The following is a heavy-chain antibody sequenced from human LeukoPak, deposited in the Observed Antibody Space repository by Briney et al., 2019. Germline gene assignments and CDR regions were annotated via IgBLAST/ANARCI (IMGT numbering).Heavy chain of an antibody. V-gene: IGHV3-23*01. CDR3: AKDLGGVVPAAMFGAFDI. Sequence: GGTLRLSCAASGFTFSSYGMSWVRQAPGKGLEWVSAISGSGGSTYYADSVKGRFTISRDNSKNTLYLQMNSLRAEDTAVYYCAKDLGGVVPAAMFGAFDIWGQGTMVTVSS. J-gene: IGHJ3*02. D-gene: IGHD2-2*01. CDR2: ISGSGGST. CDR1: GFTFSSYG.